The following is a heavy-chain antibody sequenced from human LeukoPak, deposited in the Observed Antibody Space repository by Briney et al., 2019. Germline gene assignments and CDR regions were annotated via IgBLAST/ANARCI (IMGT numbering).Heavy chain of an antibody. D-gene: IGHD4-17*01. Sequence: SETLSLTCTVSGGSISSSSYYWGWIRQPPGKGLEWIGSIYYSGSTYYNPSLKSLVTISVDTSKNQFSLKLSSVTAADTAMYYCARHATVTTVYSAIDYWGQGTLVTVSS. CDR2: IYYSGST. CDR1: GGSISSSSYY. J-gene: IGHJ4*02. V-gene: IGHV4-39*01. CDR3: ARHATVTTVYSAIDY.